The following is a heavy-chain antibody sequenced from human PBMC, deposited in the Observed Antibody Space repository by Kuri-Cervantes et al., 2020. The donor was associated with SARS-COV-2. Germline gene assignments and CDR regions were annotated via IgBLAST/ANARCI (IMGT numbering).Heavy chain of an antibody. V-gene: IGHV6-1*01. Sequence: SETLSLTCAISGDSVSSNTAAWNWIRQTPSRGLEWLGRTYYNSKWYNDYAVSVKSRIIVNPDTSKNQFSLQLNSVTPEDTAVYYCARDYYDTEGYYYYGMDVWGQGTTVTVSS. D-gene: IGHD3-22*01. CDR3: ARDYYDTEGYYYYGMDV. J-gene: IGHJ6*02. CDR1: GDSVSSNTAA. CDR2: TYYNSKWYN.